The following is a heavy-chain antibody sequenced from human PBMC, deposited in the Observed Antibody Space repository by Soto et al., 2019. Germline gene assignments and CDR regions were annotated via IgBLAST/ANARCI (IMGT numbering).Heavy chain of an antibody. J-gene: IGHJ6*02. Sequence: ASVKVSCKASGYSFSTSVMHWVRQAPGQGLEWMGWINAGDGITKYSQRFQGRVIITRDPSASTAYMELSSLRSEDTAVYYCARPLRSYYYGVDVWGQGTTVTVSS. V-gene: IGHV1-3*01. CDR2: INAGDGIT. CDR1: GYSFSTSV. D-gene: IGHD3-10*01. CDR3: ARPLRSYYYGVDV.